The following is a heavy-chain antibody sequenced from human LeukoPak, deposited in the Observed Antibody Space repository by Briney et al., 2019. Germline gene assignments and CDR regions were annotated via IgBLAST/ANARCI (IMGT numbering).Heavy chain of an antibody. CDR1: GVTFSSYW. V-gene: IGHV3-74*01. CDR2: INSDGSST. Sequence: GGSLRLSCAASGVTFSSYWMHWVRQAPGKGLVWVSRINSDGSSTSYTDSVKGRFTISRDNAKNTLYLQMNSLRAEDTAVYYCAREYSTYYYYYMDVWGKGTTVTVSS. D-gene: IGHD2-21*01. CDR3: AREYSTYYYYYMDV. J-gene: IGHJ6*03.